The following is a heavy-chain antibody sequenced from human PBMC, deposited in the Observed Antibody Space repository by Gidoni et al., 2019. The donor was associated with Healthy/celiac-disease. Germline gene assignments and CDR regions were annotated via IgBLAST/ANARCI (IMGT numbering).Heavy chain of an antibody. CDR3: ARAPPITPYYYSDTYYGMDV. D-gene: IGHD4-17*01. V-gene: IGHV3-74*01. Sequence: EVQLVESGGGLVQPGGSLRLSCAASGFTFSSSWMHWVRQAPGKGLVWVSRINSDGSSTSYADSVKGRFTISRDNAKNTLYLQMNSLRAEDTAVYYCARAPPITPYYYSDTYYGMDVWGQGTTVTVSS. CDR1: GFTFSSSW. CDR2: INSDGSST. J-gene: IGHJ6*02.